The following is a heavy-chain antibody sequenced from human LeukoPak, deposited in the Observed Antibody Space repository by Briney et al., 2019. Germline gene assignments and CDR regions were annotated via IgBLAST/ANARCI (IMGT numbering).Heavy chain of an antibody. CDR1: GFTFSDYY. Sequence: PGGSLRLSCAASGFTFSDYYMSWIRRAPGKGLEWVSYISGSGSTMYYADSVKGRFTISRDNAKNSLYLQKNNLRAEDTAVYYCARTFGGSYYFDYWGQGTLVTVSS. CDR2: ISGSGSTM. D-gene: IGHD1-26*01. V-gene: IGHV3-11*04. J-gene: IGHJ4*02. CDR3: ARTFGGSYYFDY.